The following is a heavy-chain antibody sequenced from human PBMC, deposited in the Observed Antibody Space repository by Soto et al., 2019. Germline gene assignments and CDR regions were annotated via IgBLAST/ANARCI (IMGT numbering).Heavy chain of an antibody. CDR1: GFSLSSSGVG. V-gene: IGHV2-5*02. Sequence: QITLKESGPTVVKPTQTLTLTCTFSGFSLSSSGVGVGWIRQPPGKALEWLALIYWDDDKRYSPSLKSRLTITKDTSKKQVVLTMTNMDPVDTATYYCAHGTEKFDPWGQGILVTVSS. CDR3: AHGTEKFDP. CDR2: IYWDDDK. J-gene: IGHJ5*02.